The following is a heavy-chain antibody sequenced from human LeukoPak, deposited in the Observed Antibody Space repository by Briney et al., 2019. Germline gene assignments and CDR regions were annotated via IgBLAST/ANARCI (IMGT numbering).Heavy chain of an antibody. V-gene: IGHV4-59*01. J-gene: IGHJ4*02. CDR1: GGSISSYY. CDR3: ARAYCGGDCSYFGY. CDR2: IYYSGST. Sequence: PSETLSLTCTVSGGSISSYYWSWLRQPPGKGLEWIGYIYYSGSTNYNPSLKSRVTISVDTSKNQFSLKLSSVSAADTAVYYCARAYCGGDCSYFGYWGQGTLVTVSS. D-gene: IGHD2-21*02.